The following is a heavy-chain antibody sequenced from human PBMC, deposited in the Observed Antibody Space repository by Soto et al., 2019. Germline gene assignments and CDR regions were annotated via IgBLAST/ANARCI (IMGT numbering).Heavy chain of an antibody. V-gene: IGHV4-59*01. CDR1: GGSISSYY. CDR2: IYYSGST. CDR3: ARSDPVPAAIQSWFDP. J-gene: IGHJ5*02. Sequence: NPSETLSLTCTVSGGSISSYYWSWIRQPPGKGLEWIGYIYYSGSTNYNPSLKSRVTISVDTSKNQFSLKLSSVTAADTAVYYCARSDPVPAAIQSWFDPWGQGTLVTVSS. D-gene: IGHD2-2*02.